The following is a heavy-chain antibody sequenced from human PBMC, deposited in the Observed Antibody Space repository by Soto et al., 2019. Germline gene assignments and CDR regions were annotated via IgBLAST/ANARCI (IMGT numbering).Heavy chain of an antibody. Sequence: QVQLVQSGAEVKKPGSSVKVSCKASGGTFSSYTISWVRQAPGQGLEWMGRIIPILGIANYAQKFQGRVTSIADRYTSTACMEQSILRTEDTAVYYCAGWGGENYYYYLDVWGKGTTVTVSS. CDR3: AGWGGENYYYYLDV. CDR1: GGTFSSYT. D-gene: IGHD3-16*01. J-gene: IGHJ6*03. CDR2: IIPILGIA. V-gene: IGHV1-69*02.